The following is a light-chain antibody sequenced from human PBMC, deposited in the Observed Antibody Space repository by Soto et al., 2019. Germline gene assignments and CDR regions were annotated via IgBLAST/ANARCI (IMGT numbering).Light chain of an antibody. CDR3: QQRGNRLTWT. J-gene: IGKJ1*01. CDR1: QRISTW. Sequence: DIQMTQSPSTLSASVGDGVTITCRASQRISTWLAWYQQKPGKAPKLXXYAASSLQSGVPVRFSGSGSGTDLTLTISSLEPEDFAVYYCQQRGNRLTWTFGQGTKVDIK. V-gene: IGKV1-5*01. CDR2: AAS.